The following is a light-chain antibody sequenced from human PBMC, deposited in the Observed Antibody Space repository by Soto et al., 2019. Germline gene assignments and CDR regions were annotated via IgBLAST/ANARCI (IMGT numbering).Light chain of an antibody. Sequence: EIVLTQSPGTLSLSLGERATLSCRASQSVSSSYLAWYQQKPGQAPRLLIYAASSRATDIPARFSGSGSGTEFSLTISSLQSEDFAVYYCQQYSKWPITFGQGTKVDIK. V-gene: IGKV3-15*01. CDR3: QQYSKWPIT. J-gene: IGKJ1*01. CDR2: AAS. CDR1: QSVSSSY.